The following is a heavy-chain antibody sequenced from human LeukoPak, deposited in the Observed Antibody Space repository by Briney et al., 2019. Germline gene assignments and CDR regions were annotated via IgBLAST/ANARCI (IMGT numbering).Heavy chain of an antibody. CDR1: GGSISSGSYY. Sequence: KPSETLSLTCTVSGGSISSGSYYWGWIRQPPGKGQEWIGSIYYSGSTNYNPSLKSRVTISVDTSKNQFSLKLSSVTAADTAVYYCARRDTSSGYYVFIYWGQGTLVTVSS. CDR3: ARRDTSSGYYVFIY. D-gene: IGHD3-22*01. V-gene: IGHV4-39*01. CDR2: IYYSGST. J-gene: IGHJ4*02.